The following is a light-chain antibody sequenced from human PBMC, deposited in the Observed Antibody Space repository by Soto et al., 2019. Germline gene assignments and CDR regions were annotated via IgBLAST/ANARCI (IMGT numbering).Light chain of an antibody. CDR1: SSDVGSYNL. CDR2: DVS. V-gene: IGLV2-23*02. CDR3: CSYTSGXTYV. J-gene: IGLJ1*01. Sequence: QSVLTQPASVSGSPGQSITISCTGTSSDVGSYNLVTWYQHNPGKAPKLLIYDVSKWPSGVSNRFSGSKSGNTASLTIFGLQAEDEADYYCCSYTSGXTYVFGTGTKVTVL.